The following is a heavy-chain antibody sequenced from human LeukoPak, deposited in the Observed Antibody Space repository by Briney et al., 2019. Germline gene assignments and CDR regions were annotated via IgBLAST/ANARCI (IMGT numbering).Heavy chain of an antibody. D-gene: IGHD1-1*01. J-gene: IGHJ4*02. Sequence: ASVKVSCKASGYTFTSYGISWVRQAPGQALEWMGWISAYNGNTNYAQKLLGRVTMTTDTSTSTAYMELRSLRSDDTAVYYCARDLGELEWSYYFDYWGQGTLVTVSS. CDR3: ARDLGELEWSYYFDY. V-gene: IGHV1-18*01. CDR2: ISAYNGNT. CDR1: GYTFTSYG.